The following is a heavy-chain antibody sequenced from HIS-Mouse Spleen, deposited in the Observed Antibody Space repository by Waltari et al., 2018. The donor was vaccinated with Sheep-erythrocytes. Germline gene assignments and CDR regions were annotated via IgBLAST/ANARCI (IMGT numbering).Heavy chain of an antibody. CDR3: AKGDAMVYDAFDI. CDR1: GVPLCSSG. CDR2: ISYDGSNK. D-gene: IGHD2-8*01. Sequence: QVQLVESGGGVVEPGWSLRLSGAASGVPLCSSGMHWVRQAPGKGLEWVAVISYDGSNKYYADSVKGRFTISRDNSKNTLYLQMNSLRAEDTAVYYCAKGDAMVYDAFDIWGQGTMVTVSS. V-gene: IGHV3-30*18. J-gene: IGHJ3*02.